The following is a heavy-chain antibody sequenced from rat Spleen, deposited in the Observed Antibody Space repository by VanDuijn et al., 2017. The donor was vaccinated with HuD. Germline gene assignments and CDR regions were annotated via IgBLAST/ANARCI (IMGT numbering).Heavy chain of an antibody. J-gene: IGHJ2*01. V-gene: IGHV2-47*01. CDR2: IWNHGGT. CDR3: AREQGGY. CDR1: GLSLTSNS. Sequence: QVQLKESGPGLVQPSQTLSLTCTVSGLSLTSNSVSWIRQPPGKGLEWIGVIWNHGGTDYNSAIKSRLSISRDTSKSQVFLKMNSLQTEDTATYYCAREQGGYWGQGVMVTVSS.